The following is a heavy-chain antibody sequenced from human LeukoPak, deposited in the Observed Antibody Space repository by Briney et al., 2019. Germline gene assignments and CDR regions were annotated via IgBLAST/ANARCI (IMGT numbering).Heavy chain of an antibody. D-gene: IGHD3-10*01. CDR3: ARHYGSGSYYSPFDY. J-gene: IGHJ4*02. V-gene: IGHV4-34*01. CDR2: IYYSGST. CDR1: GGSFSGYY. Sequence: SETLSLTCAVYGGSFSGYYWSWIRQPPGKGLEWIGSIYYSGSTYYNPSLKSRVTISVDTSKNQFSLKLSSVTAADTAVYYCARHYGSGSYYSPFDYWGQGTLVTVSS.